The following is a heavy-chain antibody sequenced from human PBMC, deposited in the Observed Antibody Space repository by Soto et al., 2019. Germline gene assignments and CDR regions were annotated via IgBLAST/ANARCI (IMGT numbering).Heavy chain of an antibody. CDR3: ARVGGQLFGDHGMDV. D-gene: IGHD3-10*01. V-gene: IGHV1-8*01. J-gene: IGHJ6*02. Sequence: QVQLVQSGAEVKKPGASVKVSCKASGYTFTTYEINWVRQVPGQGLEWMGWMSPSSGNTGYVDQFRGRVTMTSNTSMTTAYMELSSLRYEDTDVYYCARVGGQLFGDHGMDVWGQGTTVTVSS. CDR2: MSPSSGNT. CDR1: GYTFTTYE.